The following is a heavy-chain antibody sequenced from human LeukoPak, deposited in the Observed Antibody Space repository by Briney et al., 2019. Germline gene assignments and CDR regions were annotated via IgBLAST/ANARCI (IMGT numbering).Heavy chain of an antibody. D-gene: IGHD1-26*01. CDR1: GFTFSSYA. J-gene: IGHJ4*02. CDR2: ISYDGSNK. CDR3: ATAIVGATIDFDY. Sequence: GGSLRLSCAASGFTFSSYAMHWVRQAPGKGLEWVAVISYDGSNKYYADSVKGRFTISRGNSKNTLYLQMNSLRAEDTAVYYCATAIVGATIDFDYWGQGTLVTVSS. V-gene: IGHV3-30-3*01.